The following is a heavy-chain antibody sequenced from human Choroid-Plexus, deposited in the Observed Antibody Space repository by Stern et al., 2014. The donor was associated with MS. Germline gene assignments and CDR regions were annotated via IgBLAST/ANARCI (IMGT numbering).Heavy chain of an antibody. CDR3: AKDRQYLTYFFDH. J-gene: IGHJ5*02. D-gene: IGHD2/OR15-2a*01. Sequence: VQLVESGGGVVQPGRPLRLSCVASGFTFASCAMRWVRQAPGKGLEWVAGVSYDGSNKDYADYVKGRFTISRANSQNTLYMQMSSLRPEDTAVYYCAKDRQYLTYFFDHWGQGSLVTVSS. V-gene: IGHV3-30*18. CDR1: GFTFASCA. CDR2: VSYDGSNK.